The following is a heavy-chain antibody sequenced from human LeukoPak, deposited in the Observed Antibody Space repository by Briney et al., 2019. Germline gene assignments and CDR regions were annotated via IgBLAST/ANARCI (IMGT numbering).Heavy chain of an antibody. J-gene: IGHJ4*02. D-gene: IGHD2-15*01. V-gene: IGHV3-30*18. CDR2: ISYDGSNK. CDR1: GFTFSSYG. Sequence: PGGSLRLFCVVSGFTFSSYGMHWVRQAPGKGLEWVAVISYDGSNKYYADSVKGRFTISRDNSKNTLYLQMNSLRAEDTAVYYCAKDADSLGLFDYWGQGTLVTVSS. CDR3: AKDADSLGLFDY.